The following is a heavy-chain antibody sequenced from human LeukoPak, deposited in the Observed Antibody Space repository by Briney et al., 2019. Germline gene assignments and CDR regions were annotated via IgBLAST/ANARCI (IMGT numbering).Heavy chain of an antibody. CDR1: GYTLTELS. CDR3: ATGGRRVVVPAATFFDY. V-gene: IGHV1-24*01. CDR2: LDPEDGET. D-gene: IGHD2-2*01. Sequence: ASVKVSCEVSGYTLTELSMHWVRQAPGKGLEWMGGLDPEDGETIYAQKFQGRVTMTEDTSTDTAYMELSSLRSEDTAVYYCATGGRRVVVPAATFFDYWGQGTLVTVSS. J-gene: IGHJ4*02.